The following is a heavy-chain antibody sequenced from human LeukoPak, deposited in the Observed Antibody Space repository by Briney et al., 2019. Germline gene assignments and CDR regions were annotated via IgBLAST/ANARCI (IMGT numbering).Heavy chain of an antibody. J-gene: IGHJ4*02. V-gene: IGHV3-7*03. CDR3: AKDRVPGDY. CDR1: GFTFSSYW. D-gene: IGHD1-14*01. CDR2: IKQDGSEK. Sequence: GGSLRLSCEASGFTFSSYWMSWVRQAPGKGLEWVANIKQDGSEKKYLDSVKGRFTISRDNAKNSMYLQMNSLRVEDTAIYYCAKDRVPGDYWGQGTLVTVSS.